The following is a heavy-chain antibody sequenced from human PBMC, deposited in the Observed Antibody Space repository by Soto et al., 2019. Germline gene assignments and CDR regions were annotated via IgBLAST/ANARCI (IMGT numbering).Heavy chain of an antibody. D-gene: IGHD2-8*01. Sequence: QVQLVESGGGLVKPGGSLRLSCAASGFTFSDYYMSWIRQAPGKGLEWISYISSSSDYTNYADSVKGRFTISRDNAKNSLYLQLKSLRAEDTAVYYCARYAPPIDYWGQGTLVTVSS. CDR3: ARYAPPIDY. J-gene: IGHJ4*02. CDR1: GFTFSDYY. V-gene: IGHV3-11*06. CDR2: ISSSSDYT.